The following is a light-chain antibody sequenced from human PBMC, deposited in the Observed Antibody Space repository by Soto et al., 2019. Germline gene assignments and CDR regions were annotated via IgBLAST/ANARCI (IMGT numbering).Light chain of an antibody. CDR1: QILLHSNGYNY. V-gene: IGKV2-28*01. CDR2: LGS. Sequence: DIVMTQSPLSLPVTPGEPASISCSSSQILLHSNGYNYLDWYLQKPGQSPQLLIYLGSNRASGVPDRFSGSGSGTDFTLKISRVEAEDVGVYYCMQPLQSWKFGQGTKVDIK. J-gene: IGKJ1*01. CDR3: MQPLQSWK.